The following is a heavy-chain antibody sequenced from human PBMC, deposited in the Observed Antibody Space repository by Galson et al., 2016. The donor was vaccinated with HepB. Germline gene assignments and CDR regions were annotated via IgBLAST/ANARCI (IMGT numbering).Heavy chain of an antibody. D-gene: IGHD4-17*01. CDR3: VIDYGHYSGRY. CDR1: GGTFSSYS. V-gene: IGHV1-69*02. J-gene: IGHJ4*02. CDR2: LVPPLNLT. Sequence: VKVSCKASGGTFSSYSFTWVRQAPGQGLEWMGRLVPPLNLTNYAQRFQGRVTITADKSTTAAFMELNSLRSEDTAVYYCVIDYGHYSGRYWGQGTLVTVSS.